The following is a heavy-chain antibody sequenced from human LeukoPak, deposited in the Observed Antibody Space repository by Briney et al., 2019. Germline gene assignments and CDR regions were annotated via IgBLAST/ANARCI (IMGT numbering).Heavy chain of an antibody. D-gene: IGHD4-17*01. Sequence: ASVKVSCKASGYTFASYAMHWVRQAPGQRLEWMGWINAGNGNTKYSQKFQGRVTITRDTSASTAYMELSILRSEDTAVYYCARVDYGDSYFDYWGQGTLVTVSS. J-gene: IGHJ4*02. CDR2: INAGNGNT. CDR1: GYTFASYA. CDR3: ARVDYGDSYFDY. V-gene: IGHV1-3*01.